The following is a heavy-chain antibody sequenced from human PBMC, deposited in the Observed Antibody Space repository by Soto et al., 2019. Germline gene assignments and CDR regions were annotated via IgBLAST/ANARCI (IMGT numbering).Heavy chain of an antibody. CDR3: ARDLTIVPATHPRLENYGMDV. D-gene: IGHD2-2*01. V-gene: IGHV1-18*01. J-gene: IGHJ6*02. CDR2: ISPYNGHT. Sequence: GASVKVSSKASGYSFTSYGISWVRRAPGQGLEWMGWISPYNGHTQFVQRFQGRVSMTTDTSTKTAYMELRNLRSDDTAHYYCARDLTIVPATHPRLENYGMDVWGQGTTVNVSS. CDR1: GYSFTSYG.